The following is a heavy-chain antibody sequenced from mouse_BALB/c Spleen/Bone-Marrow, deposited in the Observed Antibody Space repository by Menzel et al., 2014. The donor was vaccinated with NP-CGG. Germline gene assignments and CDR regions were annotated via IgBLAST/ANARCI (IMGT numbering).Heavy chain of an antibody. J-gene: IGHJ4*01. V-gene: IGHV3-6*02. CDR2: ISYDGSN. CDR3: SRERTEGAMDS. CDR1: GYSITSGYY. Sequence: EVKLVESGPGLVKPSQSLSLTCSVTGYSITSGYYWNWIRQFPGNRLEWMGYISYDGSNNYNPSLKNRVSITRDTSKNQFFLRLISVTAEDSATYYCSRERTEGAMDSRGQGTSVTVSS.